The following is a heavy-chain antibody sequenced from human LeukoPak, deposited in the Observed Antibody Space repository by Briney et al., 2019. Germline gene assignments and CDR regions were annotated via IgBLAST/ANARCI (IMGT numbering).Heavy chain of an antibody. D-gene: IGHD3-3*01. Sequence: GGSLRLSCAASGFTFSGSAMHWVRQASGKGLEWVGRIRSKANSYATAYAASVKGRFTISRDNSKNTLYLQMNSLRAEDTAVYYCAKDNDFWSGVDAFDIWGQGTMVTVSS. V-gene: IGHV3-73*01. J-gene: IGHJ3*02. CDR3: AKDNDFWSGVDAFDI. CDR1: GFTFSGSA. CDR2: IRSKANSYAT.